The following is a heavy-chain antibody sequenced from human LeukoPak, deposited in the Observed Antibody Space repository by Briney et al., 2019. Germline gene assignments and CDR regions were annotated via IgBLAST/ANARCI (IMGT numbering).Heavy chain of an antibody. CDR3: FSLFLFDGRDNYPDY. V-gene: IGHV3-72*01. D-gene: IGHD2-21*01. J-gene: IGHJ4*02. Sequence: GGSLRLSCAASGFTFSDHYMDWVRQAPGKGLEWVGRTRNKVYSYTTEYAASVKGRFTISRDASKNSVYLQMSSLKTEDTAVYYFFSLFLFDGRDNYPDYWGQGPLVTVSS. CDR1: GFTFSDHY. CDR2: TRNKVYSYTT.